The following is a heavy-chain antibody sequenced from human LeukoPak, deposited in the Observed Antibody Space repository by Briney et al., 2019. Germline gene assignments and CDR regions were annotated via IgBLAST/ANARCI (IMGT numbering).Heavy chain of an antibody. CDR1: GFTFNDFA. V-gene: IGHV3-9*01. J-gene: IGHJ4*02. D-gene: IGHD2-2*01. CDR2: ISWNSDNI. Sequence: GRSLRLSCAASGFTFNDFAMHWVRQAPGKGLEWVSGISWNSDNINYADSVKGRFTISRDNAKNSLYLQMNSLRAEDTAVYYCANHLACGSTSCPPFDDWGQGTLVTVSS. CDR3: ANHLACGSTSCPPFDD.